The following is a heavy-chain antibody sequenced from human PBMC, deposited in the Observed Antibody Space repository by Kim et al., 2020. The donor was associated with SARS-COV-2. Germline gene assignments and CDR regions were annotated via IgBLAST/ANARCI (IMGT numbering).Heavy chain of an antibody. D-gene: IGHD3-9*01. Sequence: SETLSLTCAVYGGSFSGYYWSWIRQPPGKGLEWIGEINHSGSTNYNPYPKSRVTISVDTSKNQFPLKLSTVTAADTAVNYCSSGGHESQLYYDILTGYYPDSCCDYWGQGTLVTVSS. J-gene: IGHJ4*02. CDR3: SSGGHESQLYYDILTGYYPDSCCDY. V-gene: IGHV4-34*01. CDR1: GGSFSGYY. CDR2: INHSGST.